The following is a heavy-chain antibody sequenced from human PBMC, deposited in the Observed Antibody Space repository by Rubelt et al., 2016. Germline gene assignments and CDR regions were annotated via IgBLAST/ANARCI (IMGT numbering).Heavy chain of an antibody. D-gene: IGHD3-3*01. CDR2: ISYDGSNK. V-gene: IGHV3-30*04. CDR3: ARAGGYDFWSGYSYNWFDP. J-gene: IGHJ5*02. Sequence: GKGLEWVAVISYDGSNKYYADSVKGRFTISRDNSKNTLYLQMNSLRAEDTAVYYCARAGGYDFWSGYSYNWFDPWGQGTLVTVSS.